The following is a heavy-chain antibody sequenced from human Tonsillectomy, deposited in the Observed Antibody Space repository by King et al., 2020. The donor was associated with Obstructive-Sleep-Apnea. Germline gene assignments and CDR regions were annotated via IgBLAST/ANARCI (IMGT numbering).Heavy chain of an antibody. CDR2: IYYSGST. V-gene: IGHV4-30-4*07. CDR3: ARITASTVGQVTRWFDP. CDR1: GVSISSGGYS. J-gene: IGHJ5*02. D-gene: IGHD4-23*01. Sequence: VQLQESGPGLVKPSQTLSLTCVVSGVSISSGGYSWSWIRQSPGKGLEWIGHIYYSGSTYYNPSLKSRVTISVDTSNNQFSLKLSSVTAADTAVYYCARITASTVGQVTRWFDPWGQGTLVTVSS.